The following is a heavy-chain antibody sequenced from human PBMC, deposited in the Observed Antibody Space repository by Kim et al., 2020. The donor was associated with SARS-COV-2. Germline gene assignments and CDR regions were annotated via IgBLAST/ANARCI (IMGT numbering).Heavy chain of an antibody. CDR3: LAGFYFDY. V-gene: IGHV1-3*01. CDR2: IDCGNGNT. J-gene: IGHJ4*02. CDR1: GHFFTRDS. Sequence: ASVKVSCKTSGHFFTRDSIHWVRQAPGQGLEWMGGIDCGNGNTIYSQKFQGRVTFTTDTSASTAYMELSFLRSEDSADYYCLAGFYFDYWGQGTLVTVSS.